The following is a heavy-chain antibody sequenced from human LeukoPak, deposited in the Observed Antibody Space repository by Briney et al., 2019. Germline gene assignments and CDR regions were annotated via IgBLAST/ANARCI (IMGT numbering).Heavy chain of an antibody. Sequence: ASVKVSCETSGYTFTGYYMHWVRQAPGQGLEWMGWINPNSGGTNYGQKFQGRVTMTRDTSISTTYMELSRLTSDDTAVYYCVRYGTSEGFDPWGQGTLVTVSS. CDR3: VRYGTSEGFDP. J-gene: IGHJ5*02. CDR2: INPNSGGT. CDR1: GYTFTGYY. D-gene: IGHD5-18*01. V-gene: IGHV1-2*02.